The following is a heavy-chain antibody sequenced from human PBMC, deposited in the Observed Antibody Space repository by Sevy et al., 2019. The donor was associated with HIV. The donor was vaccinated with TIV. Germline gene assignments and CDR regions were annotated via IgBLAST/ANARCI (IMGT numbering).Heavy chain of an antibody. V-gene: IGHV3-72*01. Sequence: GGSLRLSCAASGFTFSDHYVDWVRQAPGKGLEWVGRIRNRPNSYTTEYAASVKGRFTISRDDSRNSVYLQMNSLKTQDSAVYYCVRGPNCGVGDCKQISPYCLDVWGKGATVTVSS. D-gene: IGHD2-21*02. J-gene: IGHJ6*03. CDR2: IRNRPNSYTT. CDR3: VRGPNCGVGDCKQISPYCLDV. CDR1: GFTFSDHY.